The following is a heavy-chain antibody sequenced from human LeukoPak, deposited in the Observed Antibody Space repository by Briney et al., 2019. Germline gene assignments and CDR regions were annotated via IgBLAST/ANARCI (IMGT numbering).Heavy chain of an antibody. Sequence: SETLSLTCTVSGDSISGFYWSWIRQPPGKGLEWIGYIYYSGSTNYNPSLKSRVTISVDTSKNQFSLKLSSVTAADTAVYYCASWGATHHYFDSWGRGTLVTVSS. D-gene: IGHD1-26*01. CDR2: IYYSGST. CDR3: ASWGATHHYFDS. J-gene: IGHJ4*02. CDR1: GDSISGFY. V-gene: IGHV4-59*08.